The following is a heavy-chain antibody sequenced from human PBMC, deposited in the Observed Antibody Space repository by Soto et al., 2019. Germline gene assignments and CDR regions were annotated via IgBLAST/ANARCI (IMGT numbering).Heavy chain of an antibody. J-gene: IGHJ5*02. CDR1: GASISRTYY. CDR2: IYYSGST. V-gene: IGHV4-59*01. CDR3: ARDWDWFDP. Sequence: SETLSLTCTVSGASISRTYYWAWIRQPPGKGLEWIGYIYYSGSTNYNPSLKSRVTISEDTSKNQFSLKLSSVTAADTAIYYCARDWDWFDPWGQGTLVTVSS. D-gene: IGHD3-16*01.